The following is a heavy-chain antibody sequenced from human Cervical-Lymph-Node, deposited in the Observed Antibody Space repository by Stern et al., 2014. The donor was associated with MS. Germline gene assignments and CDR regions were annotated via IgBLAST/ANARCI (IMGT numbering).Heavy chain of an antibody. CDR1: AYTFTRYG. V-gene: IGHV1-18*01. CDR2: ISAFNGYT. D-gene: IGHD6-6*01. J-gene: IGHJ3*02. Sequence: QVQLVQSGAEVKKPGASVKVSCKASAYTFTRYGISWVRQAPGQGLEWMGWISAFNGYTSYAQKFQGRVTMTTDKSTSTAYMELRSLRSDDTAVYYCARDRAYSSSSAEAFDIWGQGTMVTVSS. CDR3: ARDRAYSSSSAEAFDI.